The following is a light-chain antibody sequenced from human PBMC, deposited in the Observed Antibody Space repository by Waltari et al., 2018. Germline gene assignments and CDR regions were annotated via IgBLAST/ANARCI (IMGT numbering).Light chain of an antibody. CDR1: SNDVGGYNY. Sequence: QSALTQPRSVSGSPGQSVTISCSGTSNDVGGYNYVSWYQQHPGKAPKRIIYDVSKRPSGFPDRFSGSKSGNTASLTISGLQSEDEADYFCCSYAGSSSLVFGGGSSLTVL. V-gene: IGLV2-11*01. CDR3: CSYAGSSSLV. CDR2: DVS. J-gene: IGLJ3*02.